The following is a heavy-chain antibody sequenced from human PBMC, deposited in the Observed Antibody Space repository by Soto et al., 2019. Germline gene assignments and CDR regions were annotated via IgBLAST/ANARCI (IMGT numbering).Heavy chain of an antibody. CDR3: ARDPRGGIGAQEG. CDR2: IIPIFGTA. CDR1: GGTFSSYA. V-gene: IGHV1-69*13. Sequence: SVKVSCKASGGTFSSYAISWVRQAPGQGLEWMGGIIPIFGTANYAQKFQGRVTITADESTSTAYMELSSLRSEDTAVYYCARDPRGGIGAQEGWGQGTLVTVSS. J-gene: IGHJ4*02. D-gene: IGHD3-16*01.